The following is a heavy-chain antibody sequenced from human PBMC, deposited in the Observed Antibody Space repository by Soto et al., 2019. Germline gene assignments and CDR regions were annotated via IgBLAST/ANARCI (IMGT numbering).Heavy chain of an antibody. CDR2: IKQDGSEK. CDR1: GFTFSSYW. Sequence: EVQLVESGGGLVQPGGSLRLSCAASGFTFSSYWMSWVRQAPGKGLEWVANIKQDGSEKYYVDSVKGRFTISRDNAKNSLYLQMNSLRAEDTAVYYCARDGRRQLRLRDYGMDVWGQGTTVTVSS. D-gene: IGHD1-26*01. CDR3: ARDGRRQLRLRDYGMDV. J-gene: IGHJ6*02. V-gene: IGHV3-7*01.